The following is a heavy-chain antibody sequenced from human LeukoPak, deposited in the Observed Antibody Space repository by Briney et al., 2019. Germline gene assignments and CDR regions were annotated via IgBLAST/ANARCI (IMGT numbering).Heavy chain of an antibody. D-gene: IGHD2-2*01. J-gene: IGHJ6*03. CDR1: GFTFSSYG. V-gene: IGHV3-30*02. CDR2: IRYDGSNK. CDR3: AKDYRDCSSTSCYYYYYMDV. Sequence: GGSLRLSCAASGFTFSSYGMHWVRQAPGKGQEWVAFIRYDGSNKYYADSVKGRFTISRDNSKNTLYLQMNSLRAEDTAVYYCAKDYRDCSSTSCYYYYYMDVWGKGTTVTVSS.